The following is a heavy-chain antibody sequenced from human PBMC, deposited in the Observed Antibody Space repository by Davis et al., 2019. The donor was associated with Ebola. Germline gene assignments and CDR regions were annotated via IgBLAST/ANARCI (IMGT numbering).Heavy chain of an antibody. CDR3: ASASMVRGVRADY. V-gene: IGHV4-4*02. Sequence: MPSETLSLTCAVSGGSISSSNWWIWVRQPPGKGLEWIGGVYHSGSTNYNPPLKSRVTISVDKSRNQFSLKLSSVTAADTAVYYCASASMVRGVRADYWGQGTLVTVSS. J-gene: IGHJ4*02. D-gene: IGHD3-10*01. CDR1: GGSISSSNW. CDR2: VYHSGST.